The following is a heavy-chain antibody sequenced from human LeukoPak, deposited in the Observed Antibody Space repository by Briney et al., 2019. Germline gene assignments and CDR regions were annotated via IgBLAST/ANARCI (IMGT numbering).Heavy chain of an antibody. CDR1: GYTFTGYY. J-gene: IGHJ4*02. CDR2: INPNIGGT. Sequence: GASVKVSCKASGYTFTGYYMHWVRQAPGQGLEWMGWINPNIGGTNYAQKFQGRVTMTRDTSIRTAYMELSRLRSDDTAVYYCARENYDILTGYYDWIDYWGQGTLVTVSS. CDR3: ARENYDILTGYYDWIDY. V-gene: IGHV1-2*02. D-gene: IGHD3-9*01.